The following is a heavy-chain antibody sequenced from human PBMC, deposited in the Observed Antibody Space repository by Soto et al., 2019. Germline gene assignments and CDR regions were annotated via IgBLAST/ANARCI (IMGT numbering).Heavy chain of an antibody. CDR2: IFYSGRA. CDR1: TGCISTTTYY. CDR3: ERRRGSYFDY. J-gene: IGHJ4*02. V-gene: IGHV4-39*01. D-gene: IGHD3-10*01. Sequence: SETLSLTVTVSTGCISTTTYYGGWIRQPPGKGLEWIANIFYSGRADYNPSLKSRVTISVDTSKNQFSLKLSSVTAADTAVYYCERRRGSYFDYWGQGTLVTVSS.